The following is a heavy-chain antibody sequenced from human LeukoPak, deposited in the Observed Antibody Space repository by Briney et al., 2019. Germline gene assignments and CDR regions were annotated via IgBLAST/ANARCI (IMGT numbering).Heavy chain of an antibody. D-gene: IGHD1-14*01. CDR3: ATHRAFDI. CDR1: GFTFSTYW. V-gene: IGHV3-74*01. CDR2: INTDGSST. Sequence: PGGSLRLSCAASGFTFSTYWMHWVRQAPGKGLVWVSLINTDGSSTNYADSVKGRFTISRDNAKNTPYLQMNSLRAEDTAVYYCATHRAFDIWGQGTMVTVSS. J-gene: IGHJ3*02.